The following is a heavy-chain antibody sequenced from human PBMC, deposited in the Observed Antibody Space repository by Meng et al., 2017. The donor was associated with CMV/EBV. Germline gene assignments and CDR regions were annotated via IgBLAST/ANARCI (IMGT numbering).Heavy chain of an antibody. CDR2: IYTSGST. V-gene: IGHV4-4*07. CDR3: ARGGGKSRDGYNSYYFDY. J-gene: IGHJ4*02. D-gene: IGHD5-24*01. Sequence: QVQLQDSGPGLVKPWXXXXXTXXVXXGSISSYYWSWIRQPAGKGLEWIGRIYTSGSTNYNPSLKSRATMSVDTSKNQFSLKLSSVTAADTAVYYCARGGGKSRDGYNSYYFDYWGQGTLVTVSS. CDR1: XGSISSYY.